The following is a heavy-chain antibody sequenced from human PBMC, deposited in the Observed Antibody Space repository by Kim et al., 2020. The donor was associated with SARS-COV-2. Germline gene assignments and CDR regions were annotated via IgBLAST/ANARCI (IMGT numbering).Heavy chain of an antibody. CDR1: GYTLTELS. Sequence: ASVKVSCKVSGYTLTELSMHWVRQAPGKGLEWMGGFDPEDGETIYAQKFQGRVTMTEDTSTDTAYMELSSLRSEDTAVYYCATLGSGRPIYYYYYGMDVWGQGTTVTVSS. CDR3: ATLGSGRPIYYYYYGMDV. CDR2: FDPEDGET. V-gene: IGHV1-24*01. J-gene: IGHJ6*02. D-gene: IGHD3-10*01.